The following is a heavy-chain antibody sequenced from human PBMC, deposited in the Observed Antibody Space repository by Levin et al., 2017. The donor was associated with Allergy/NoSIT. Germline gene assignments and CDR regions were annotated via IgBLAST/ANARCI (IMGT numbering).Heavy chain of an antibody. V-gene: IGHV2-5*02. CDR1: GFSLSTSGVG. Sequence: SGPTLVKPTQTLTLTCTFSGFSLSTSGVGVGWIRQPPGKALEWLALIYWDDDQRYRSSLKSRLTITKDTSKNQVVLTMTNMDPVDTATYYCAHSRNYDFWSGYPRVWFDPWGQGTLVTVSS. CDR2: IYWDDDQ. CDR3: AHSRNYDFWSGYPRVWFDP. J-gene: IGHJ5*02. D-gene: IGHD3-3*01.